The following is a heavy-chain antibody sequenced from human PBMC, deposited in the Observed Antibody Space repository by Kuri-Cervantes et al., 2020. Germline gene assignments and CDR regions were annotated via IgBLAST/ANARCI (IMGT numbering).Heavy chain of an antibody. CDR3: ARDENKGSVDYFDY. CDR1: GYTFTGYY. Sequence: ASVKVSCKASGYTFTGYYMHWVRQAPGQGLEWMGWINPNSGGTNYAQKFQGRVTMSRDTSISTAYMELSSLRSEDTAIYYCARDENKGSVDYFDYWGQGTLVTVSS. V-gene: IGHV1-2*02. J-gene: IGHJ4*02. D-gene: IGHD4-23*01. CDR2: INPNSGGT.